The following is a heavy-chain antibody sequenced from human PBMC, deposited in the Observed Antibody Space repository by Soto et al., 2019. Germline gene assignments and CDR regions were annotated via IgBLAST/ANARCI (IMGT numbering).Heavy chain of an antibody. CDR2: IYPGDSDT. D-gene: IGHD6-13*01. CDR3: ARHTGPYSSSWYYFDY. Sequence: GESLKISCKGSGYSFTSYWIGWVRQMPGKGLEWMGIIYPGDSDTRYSPSFQGQVTISADKSISTAYLQWSSLKASDTAMYYCARHTGPYSSSWYYFDYWGQGTLVTVSS. J-gene: IGHJ4*02. CDR1: GYSFTSYW. V-gene: IGHV5-51*01.